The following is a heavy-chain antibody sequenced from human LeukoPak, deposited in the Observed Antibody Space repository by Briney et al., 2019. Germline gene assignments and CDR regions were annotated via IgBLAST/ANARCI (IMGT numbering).Heavy chain of an antibody. CDR1: GFTFSSYG. CDR3: ARDSSYYDSSGHSY. J-gene: IGHJ4*02. D-gene: IGHD3-22*01. Sequence: GGSLRLSCAASGFTFSSYGMHWVRQAPGKGLEWVAVIWYDGSNKYYADSVKGRFTISRDNSKNTLYLQMNSLRAEHTAVYYCARDSSYYDSSGHSYWGQGTLVTVSS. V-gene: IGHV3-33*08. CDR2: IWYDGSNK.